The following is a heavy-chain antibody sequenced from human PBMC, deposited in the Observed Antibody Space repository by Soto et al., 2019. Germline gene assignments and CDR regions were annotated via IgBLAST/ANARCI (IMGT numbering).Heavy chain of an antibody. CDR3: VKSITRSRVGGRSFDY. D-gene: IGHD1-20*01. V-gene: IGHV3-30*18. Sequence: GGSLRLSCAASGFTFSSYGMHWVRQAPGKGLEWVAVISYDGSNKYYADSVKGRFTISRDNSKNTLYLQMNSLRAEDTAVYYCVKSITRSRVGGRSFDYWGQGILVTVCS. CDR1: GFTFSSYG. CDR2: ISYDGSNK. J-gene: IGHJ4*02.